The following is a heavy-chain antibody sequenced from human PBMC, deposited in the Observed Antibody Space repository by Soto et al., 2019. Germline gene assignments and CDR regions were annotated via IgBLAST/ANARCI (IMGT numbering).Heavy chain of an antibody. CDR3: VNLTPGTRPREENWFDP. D-gene: IGHD2-15*01. V-gene: IGHV3-64D*08. J-gene: IGHJ5*02. Sequence: AGSLRLSCSASGFTFSSYAMHWVRQAPGKGLEYVSAISSNGGSTYYADSVKGRFTISRDNSKNTLYLQMSSLRAEDTAVYYCVNLTPGTRPREENWFDPWGQGTLVTVSS. CDR1: GFTFSSYA. CDR2: ISSNGGST.